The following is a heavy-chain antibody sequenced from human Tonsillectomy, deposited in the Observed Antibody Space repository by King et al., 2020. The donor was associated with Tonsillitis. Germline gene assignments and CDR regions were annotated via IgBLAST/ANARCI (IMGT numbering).Heavy chain of an antibody. CDR2: ISYDGNHK. CDR1: GFTFSSYG. D-gene: IGHD3-10*01. Sequence: VQLVESGGGVVQPGRSLRLSCAASGFTFSSYGMHWVRQAPGKGLEWVTVISYDGNHKYYADSVKGRFTISRDNSKNTLYLQMNSLRTEDTAMYHCAKDRWSSRGGYYFYYGMDVWGQGTTVSVPS. CDR3: AKDRWSSRGGYYFYYGMDV. V-gene: IGHV3-30*18. J-gene: IGHJ6*02.